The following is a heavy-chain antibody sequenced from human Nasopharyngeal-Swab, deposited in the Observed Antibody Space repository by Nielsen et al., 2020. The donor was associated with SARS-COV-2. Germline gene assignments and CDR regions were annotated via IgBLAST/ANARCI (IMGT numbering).Heavy chain of an antibody. CDR1: GFTFSSYG. V-gene: IGHV3-30*18. D-gene: IGHD1-26*01. CDR3: AKPYSGSYWAALDY. J-gene: IGHJ4*02. Sequence: GESLKISCAASGFTFSSYGMHWVRQAPGKGLEWVAVISYDGSNKYYADSVKGRSTISRDNSKNTLYLQMNSLRAEDTAVYYCAKPYSGSYWAALDYWGQGTLVTVSS. CDR2: ISYDGSNK.